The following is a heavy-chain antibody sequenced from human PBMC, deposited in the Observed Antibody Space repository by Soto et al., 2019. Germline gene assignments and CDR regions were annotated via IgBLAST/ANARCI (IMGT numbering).Heavy chain of an antibody. CDR3: ARARSYYGSGSYYKNRPDYYYGMDV. CDR2: IIPIFGTA. J-gene: IGHJ6*02. D-gene: IGHD3-10*01. Sequence: ASVKVSCKASGGTFSSYAISWVRQAPGQGLEWMGGIIPIFGTANYAQKFQGRVTITADESTSTAYMELSSLRSEDTAVYYCARARSYYGSGSYYKNRPDYYYGMDVWGQGTTVTVSS. CDR1: GGTFSSYA. V-gene: IGHV1-69*13.